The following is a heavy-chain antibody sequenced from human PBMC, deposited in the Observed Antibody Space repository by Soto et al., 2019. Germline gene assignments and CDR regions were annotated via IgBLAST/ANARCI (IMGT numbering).Heavy chain of an antibody. Sequence: QVQLVESGGGVVQPGRSLRLSCAASGFTFSSYGMHWVRQAPGKGLEWVAVIWYDGSNKYYADSVKGRFTISRDNSKNTLYLQMNSLRAEDTAVYYYARAGELVDGMDVWGQGTTVTVSS. J-gene: IGHJ6*02. V-gene: IGHV3-33*01. CDR3: ARAGELVDGMDV. CDR1: GFTFSSYG. D-gene: IGHD3-10*01. CDR2: IWYDGSNK.